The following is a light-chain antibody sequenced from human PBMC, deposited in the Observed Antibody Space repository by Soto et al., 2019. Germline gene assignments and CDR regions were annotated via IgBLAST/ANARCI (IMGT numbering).Light chain of an antibody. J-gene: IGKJ1*01. CDR2: AAS. Sequence: AIRMTQSPSSLSASTGDRVTITCRASQGISSYLAWYQQKPGKAPKLLIYAASTLQSGVPSRFSGSGFGTHFLLPLRCLLAXXXATYYCQQYYSYPWKFGQGTKVEIK. CDR1: QGISSY. V-gene: IGKV1-8*01. CDR3: QQYYSYPWK.